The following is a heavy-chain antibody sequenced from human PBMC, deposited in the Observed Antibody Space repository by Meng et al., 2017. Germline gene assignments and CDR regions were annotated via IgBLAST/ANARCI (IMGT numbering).Heavy chain of an antibody. CDR1: GFTFSSYA. J-gene: IGHJ4*02. V-gene: IGHV3-30*01. Sequence: GGSLRLSCAASGFTFSSYAMHWVRQAPGKGLEWVAVISYDGSNKYYADSVKGRFTISREKSKNTLYLQRNSLRAEDTAVYYCARDSFSITMIVVVITGPDYWGQGTLVTVSS. D-gene: IGHD3-22*01. CDR3: ARDSFSITMIVVVITGPDY. CDR2: ISYDGSNK.